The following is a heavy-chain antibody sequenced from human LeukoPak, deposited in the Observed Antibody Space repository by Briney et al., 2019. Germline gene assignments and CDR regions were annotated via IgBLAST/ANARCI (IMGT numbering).Heavy chain of an antibody. CDR2: IRFDGSSA. CDR1: GFTFSDYW. CDR3: AKTDWIDP. J-gene: IGHJ5*02. V-gene: IGHV3-74*01. Sequence: GGSLRLSCVVSGFTFSDYWMHWVRQAPGKGLVWVSRIRFDGSSAFYGDSVKGRFTISRDNAKSTLYLRMSNLRADDTAVYYCAKTDWIDPWGQGTLVTVSS.